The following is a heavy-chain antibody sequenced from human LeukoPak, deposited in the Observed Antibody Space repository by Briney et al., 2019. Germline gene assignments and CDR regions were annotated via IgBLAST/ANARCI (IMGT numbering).Heavy chain of an antibody. V-gene: IGHV3-30*03. CDR3: ARAGVPEPLLSLRIKANPFDY. CDR1: GFTFSTYD. D-gene: IGHD1-14*01. J-gene: IGHJ4*02. Sequence: GGSLRLSCAASGFTFSTYDMHWVRQATGKGLEWVAVISYDGSNKYYADSVKGRFTISRDDSKNTLYLQMNSLRAEDTAVYYCARAGVPEPLLSLRIKANPFDYWGQGTLVTVSS. CDR2: ISYDGSNK.